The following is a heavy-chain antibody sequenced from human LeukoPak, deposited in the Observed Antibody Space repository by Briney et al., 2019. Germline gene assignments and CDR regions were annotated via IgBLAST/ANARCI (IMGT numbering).Heavy chain of an antibody. D-gene: IGHD3-16*02. CDR1: GFTFSSYS. V-gene: IGHV3-48*01. Sequence: GGSLRLSCAASGFTFSSYSMNWVRQAPGKGLEWVSYISSSSSTIYYADSVKGRFTISRDNAKNSLYLQMNSLRAEDTAVYYCARGNDYVWGSYRPWGYWGQGTLVTVSS. CDR2: ISSSSSTI. J-gene: IGHJ4*02. CDR3: ARGNDYVWGSYRPWGY.